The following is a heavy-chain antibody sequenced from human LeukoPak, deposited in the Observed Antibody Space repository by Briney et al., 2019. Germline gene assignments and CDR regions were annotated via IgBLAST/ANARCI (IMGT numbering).Heavy chain of an antibody. V-gene: IGHV1-69*05. J-gene: IGHJ4*02. CDR3: ARDGYRSGWYVRGFDY. CDR2: IIPIFGTA. CDR1: GGTFSSYA. Sequence: SVKVSCKASGGTFSSYAISWVRQAPGQGLEWMGRIIPIFGTANYAQKFQGRVTITTDESTSTAYMELSSLRSEDTAVYYCARDGYRSGWYVRGFDYWGQGTLVTVSS. D-gene: IGHD6-19*01.